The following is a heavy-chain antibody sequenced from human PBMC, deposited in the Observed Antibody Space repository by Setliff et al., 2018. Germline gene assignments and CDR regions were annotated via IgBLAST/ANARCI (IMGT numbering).Heavy chain of an antibody. V-gene: IGHV1-69*05. CDR2: IIPIFGTT. J-gene: IGHJ4*02. Sequence: SVKVSCKASGGAFSNYGITWVRQAPGQGLEWMGGIIPIFGTTTYAQKFLGRVTITTDESSSTGYMELSSLRSEDTAVYYCARGAHYGDYIDDYWGQGTLVTVSS. CDR1: GGAFSNYG. D-gene: IGHD4-17*01. CDR3: ARGAHYGDYIDDY.